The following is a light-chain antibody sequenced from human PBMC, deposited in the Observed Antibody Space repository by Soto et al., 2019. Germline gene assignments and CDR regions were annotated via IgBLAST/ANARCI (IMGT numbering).Light chain of an antibody. Sequence: EIVMTQSTATLSVSPGERVTLPCRASQSVSTHLAWYQQRPGQAPRLIIYGASTRATGVPDRLSGSGSGTEFTLTISSLQSEDFALYFCQQYYDWPPKYTFGQGTKLEIK. CDR3: QQYYDWPPKYT. J-gene: IGKJ2*01. V-gene: IGKV3-15*01. CDR2: GAS. CDR1: QSVSTH.